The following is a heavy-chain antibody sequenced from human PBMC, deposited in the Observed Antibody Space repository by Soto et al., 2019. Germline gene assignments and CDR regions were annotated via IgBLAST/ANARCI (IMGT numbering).Heavy chain of an antibody. CDR3: ARPPDYGDYFDY. Sequence: QLQLQESGPGLVKPSETLSLTCTVSGGSISSSSYYWGWIRQPPGKGLEWIGSIYYSGSTYYNPSIKSRVTISVDTSKNQFSLKLSSVTAADTAVYYCARPPDYGDYFDYWGQGTLVTVSS. CDR2: IYYSGST. J-gene: IGHJ4*02. CDR1: GGSISSSSYY. V-gene: IGHV4-39*01. D-gene: IGHD4-17*01.